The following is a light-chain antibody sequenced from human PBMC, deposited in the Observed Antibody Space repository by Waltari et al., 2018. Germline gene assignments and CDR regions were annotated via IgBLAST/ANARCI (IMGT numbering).Light chain of an antibody. CDR3: QHYVRLPVT. J-gene: IGKJ1*01. CDR1: QSVGRS. Sequence: EIVLTQSPGTLSLSPGERPTLSCWARQSVGRSLAWYQQKRGQAPRLLIYGASTRATGIPDRFSGSGSGTDFSLTINRLEPEDFAVYYCQHYVRLPVTFGQGTKVEIK. V-gene: IGKV3-20*01. CDR2: GAS.